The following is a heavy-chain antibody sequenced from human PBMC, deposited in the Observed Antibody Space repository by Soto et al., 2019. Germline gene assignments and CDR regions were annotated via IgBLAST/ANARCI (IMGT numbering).Heavy chain of an antibody. J-gene: IGHJ6*02. V-gene: IGHV1-2*04. D-gene: IGHD6-13*01. Sequence: ASVKVSCKASGYTFTGYYMHWVRQAPGQGLEWMGWINPNSGGTNYAQKFQGWVTMTRDTSISTAYMELSRLRSDDTAVYYCARDAGQLDPYYYYGIDVWGQGTTVTVSS. CDR1: GYTFTGYY. CDR3: ARDAGQLDPYYYYGIDV. CDR2: INPNSGGT.